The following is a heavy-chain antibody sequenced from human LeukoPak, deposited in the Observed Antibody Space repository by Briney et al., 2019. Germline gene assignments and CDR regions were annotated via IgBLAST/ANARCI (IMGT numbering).Heavy chain of an antibody. CDR3: ARQFYHDSSGADY. CDR1: GDSIRTSSYY. Sequence: PSETLSLTCTVSGDSIRTSSYYWGSIRQPPGKGLEWIGSIYYSGNTYYNPSLKSRVAISMDTSKNQFSLKLTSVTAADTAVYYCARQFYHDSSGADYWGQGALVTVSS. V-gene: IGHV4-39*01. J-gene: IGHJ4*02. D-gene: IGHD3-22*01. CDR2: IYYSGNT.